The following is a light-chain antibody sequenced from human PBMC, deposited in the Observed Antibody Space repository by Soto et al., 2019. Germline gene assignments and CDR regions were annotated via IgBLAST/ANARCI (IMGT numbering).Light chain of an antibody. CDR1: SSDVGGYNY. Sequence: QSALTQPASVSGSPGQSITISCTGTSSDVGGYNYVSWYQQHPGKAPKVMIYEVTSRPSGVSNRFSGSKSGNTASLTISGLQAEDEADYYCSSYTSSSTLPDVFGTGTKLTVL. V-gene: IGLV2-14*01. J-gene: IGLJ1*01. CDR3: SSYTSSSTLPDV. CDR2: EVT.